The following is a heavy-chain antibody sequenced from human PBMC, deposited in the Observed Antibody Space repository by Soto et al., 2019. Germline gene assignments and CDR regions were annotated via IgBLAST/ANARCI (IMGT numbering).Heavy chain of an antibody. D-gene: IGHD2-15*01. CDR3: ARYVVAESYGDYFDY. CDR1: GGSISSGGYS. J-gene: IGHJ4*02. Sequence: PSETLSLTCAVSGGSISSGGYSWSWIRQPPGKGLEWIGYIYHSGSTYYNPSLKSRVTISVDRSKNQFSLKLSSVTAADTAVYYCARYVVAESYGDYFDYWGQGTLVTVSS. V-gene: IGHV4-30-2*01. CDR2: IYHSGST.